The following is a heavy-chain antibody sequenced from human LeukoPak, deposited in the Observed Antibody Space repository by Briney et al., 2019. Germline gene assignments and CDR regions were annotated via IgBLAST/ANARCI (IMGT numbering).Heavy chain of an antibody. J-gene: IGHJ6*04. V-gene: IGHV4-4*02. Sequence: SETLSLTCAVSGGSISSSNWWSWIRQPPGKGLEWIGEIYHSGSTNYNPSLKSRVTISVDKSKNQFSLKLSSVTAADTAVYYCAREDGYPGYYYYGMDVWGKGTTVTVSS. CDR1: GGSISSSNW. CDR3: AREDGYPGYYYYGMDV. CDR2: IYHSGST. D-gene: IGHD2-15*01.